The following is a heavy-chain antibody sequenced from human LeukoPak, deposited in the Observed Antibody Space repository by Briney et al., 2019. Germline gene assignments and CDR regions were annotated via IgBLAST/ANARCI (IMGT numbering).Heavy chain of an antibody. Sequence: GESLKISCKGSGYSFTSYWIGWVRQMPGKGLEWMGIIYPGDSDTRYSPSFQGQVTISADKSISTAYLQWSSLKASDTAMYYCARRGRGYSGYDTGSDYWGQGTLVTVSS. D-gene: IGHD5-12*01. CDR3: ARRGRGYSGYDTGSDY. V-gene: IGHV5-51*01. CDR2: IYPGDSDT. J-gene: IGHJ4*02. CDR1: GYSFTSYW.